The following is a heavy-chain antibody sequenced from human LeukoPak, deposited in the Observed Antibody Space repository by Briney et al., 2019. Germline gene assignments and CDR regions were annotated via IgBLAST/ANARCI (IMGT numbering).Heavy chain of an antibody. Sequence: PSETLSLTCTVSGGSITNHFWSWIRQPPGKGLQWIGHISSTVDARYSSSLRSRVTVSLDTSKSQFSLHLKYVTAADTAVYFCARFSSGCSGASCYLNAWGQGTPVTVSS. CDR2: ISSTVDA. V-gene: IGHV4-59*11. CDR3: ARFSSGCSGASCYLNA. CDR1: GGSITNHF. J-gene: IGHJ4*02. D-gene: IGHD2-15*01.